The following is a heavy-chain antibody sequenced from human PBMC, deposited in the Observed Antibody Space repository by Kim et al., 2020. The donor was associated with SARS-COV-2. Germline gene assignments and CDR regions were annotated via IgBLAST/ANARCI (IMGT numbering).Heavy chain of an antibody. CDR1: GFTFSSYS. CDR2: ISSSSSYI. J-gene: IGHJ3*02. V-gene: IGHV3-21*01. Sequence: GGSLRLSCAASGFTFSSYSMNWVRQAPGKGLEWVSSISSSSSYIYYADSVKGRFTISRDNAKNSLYLQMNSLRAEDTAVYYCARVQTSYDSSGFDAFDICGQGTMVTVSS. D-gene: IGHD3-22*01. CDR3: ARVQTSYDSSGFDAFDI.